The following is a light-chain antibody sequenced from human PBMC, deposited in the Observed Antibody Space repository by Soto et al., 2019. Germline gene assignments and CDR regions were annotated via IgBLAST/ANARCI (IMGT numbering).Light chain of an antibody. V-gene: IGKV3-20*01. Sequence: EIVMTQSPATLSVSQGERATLSCRASQSVSSNLAWYQQKPGQAPRLLIYDASNRATGIPDRFSGSGSGTDFTLTISRLEPEDFAAYYCQQYGTSPKTFGQGTKVDI. J-gene: IGKJ1*01. CDR1: QSVSSN. CDR3: QQYGTSPKT. CDR2: DAS.